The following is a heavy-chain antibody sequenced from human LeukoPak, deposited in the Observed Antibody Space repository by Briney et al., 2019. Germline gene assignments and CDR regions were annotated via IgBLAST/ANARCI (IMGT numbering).Heavy chain of an antibody. Sequence: RTGGSLRLSCAASGFTFSSYAMHWVRQAPGKGLEWVAVISYDGSNKYYADSVKGRFTISRDNSKNTLYLQMNSLRAEDTAVYYCARAPRQQLGFFDYWGQGTLVTVSS. D-gene: IGHD6-13*01. CDR2: ISYDGSNK. J-gene: IGHJ4*02. CDR3: ARAPRQQLGFFDY. CDR1: GFTFSSYA. V-gene: IGHV3-30*01.